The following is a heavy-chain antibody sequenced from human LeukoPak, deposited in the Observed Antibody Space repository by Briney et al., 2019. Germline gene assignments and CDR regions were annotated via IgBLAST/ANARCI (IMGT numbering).Heavy chain of an antibody. Sequence: TGGSLRLSCAASGFTVSSNYMNWVRQAPGKGLEWVSVMYSGGSTFYGDSVKGRFTISRDNSMNTLYHCAREQVVVGRGYYGMDVWGQGTTVTVSS. CDR3: DV. D-gene: IGHD2-2*01. V-gene: IGHV3-66*01. J-gene: IGHJ6*02. CDR1: GFTVSSNY. CDR2: MYSGGST.